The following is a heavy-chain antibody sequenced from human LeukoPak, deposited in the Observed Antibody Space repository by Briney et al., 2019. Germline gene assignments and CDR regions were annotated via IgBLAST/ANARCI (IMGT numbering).Heavy chain of an antibody. J-gene: IGHJ4*02. Sequence: ASVKVSCKASGHTFTGYYMHWVRQAPGQGLGWMGWINPNSGGTSHAQKFQGRVSMTRDTSISTAYMELSRLRSDDTAVYYCAQSSGWDSLKYWGQGTLVTVSS. V-gene: IGHV1-2*02. CDR2: INPNSGGT. D-gene: IGHD6-19*01. CDR1: GHTFTGYY. CDR3: AQSSGWDSLKY.